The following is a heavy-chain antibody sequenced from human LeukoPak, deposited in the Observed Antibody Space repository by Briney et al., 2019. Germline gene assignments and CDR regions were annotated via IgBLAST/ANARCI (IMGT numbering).Heavy chain of an antibody. D-gene: IGHD3-10*01. CDR2: IYYSGST. J-gene: IGHJ4*02. V-gene: IGHV4-39*07. Sequence: SETLSLTCSVSGGSISSSSYYWGWIRQPPGKGLEWIGSIYYSGSTYYNPSLKSRVTISVDTSKNQFSLKLSSVTAADTAVYYCAGIHPSGSYLYYFDYWGQGTLVTVSS. CDR1: GGSISSSSYY. CDR3: AGIHPSGSYLYYFDY.